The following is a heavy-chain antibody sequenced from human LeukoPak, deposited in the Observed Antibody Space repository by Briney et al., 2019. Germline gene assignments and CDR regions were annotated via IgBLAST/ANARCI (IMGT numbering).Heavy chain of an antibody. V-gene: IGHV4-59*08. Sequence: PSETLSLTCAVYGGSFSTYSWSWIRQPPGKGLEWIGYIYYSGTTNYNSSLKSRVTISVDTSKNQFSLKLSSVTAADTAVYYCARLDSSGYYVDYWGQGTLVTVSS. D-gene: IGHD3-22*01. J-gene: IGHJ4*02. CDR1: GGSFSTYS. CDR2: IYYSGTT. CDR3: ARLDSSGYYVDY.